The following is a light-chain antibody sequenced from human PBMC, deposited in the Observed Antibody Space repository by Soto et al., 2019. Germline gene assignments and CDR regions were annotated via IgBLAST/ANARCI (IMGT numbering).Light chain of an antibody. CDR1: SSNIGAPYD. CDR2: GKS. Sequence: QSVLTQPPSVSGAPGQRITISCTGSSSNIGAPYDVQWYQQLPGTAPRLIMYGKSNRPSGVPDRFSVSKSGTSASLAITGLQAEDEADYYCQSFDRSLSGYVFGTGTKLTVL. J-gene: IGLJ1*01. CDR3: QSFDRSLSGYV. V-gene: IGLV1-40*01.